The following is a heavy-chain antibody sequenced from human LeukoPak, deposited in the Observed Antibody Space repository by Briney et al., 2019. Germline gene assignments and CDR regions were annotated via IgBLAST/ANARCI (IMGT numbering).Heavy chain of an antibody. D-gene: IGHD6-19*01. CDR1: GFTFSSHG. CDR2: IWYDGTNK. V-gene: IGHV3-33*08. Sequence: GGSLRLSCAASGFTFSSHGMHWVRQAPGKGLEWVAVIWYDGTNKYYADSVEGRFTISRDNSKNTLYLQMNGLRAEDTAVYYCARTRYNSGGGDYWGQGTVVTVSP. CDR3: ARTRYNSGGGDY. J-gene: IGHJ4*02.